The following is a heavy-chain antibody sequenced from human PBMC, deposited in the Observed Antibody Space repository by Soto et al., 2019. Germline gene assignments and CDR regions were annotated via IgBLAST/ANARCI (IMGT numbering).Heavy chain of an antibody. D-gene: IGHD3-22*01. CDR3: ARPKDYEDCLDS. J-gene: IGHJ1*01. CDR1: GYTFPRNN. V-gene: IGHV1-3*01. Sequence: QVQLVQSGAEVKKPGASVRVSCKASGYTFPRNNIHWVRQAPGQRLEWMGWINAGNGNTKYSQKFQGRVTITRDTSANTAYMDLSSLISEDTAVYYCARPKDYEDCLDSWGQGTLVTVSS. CDR2: INAGNGNT.